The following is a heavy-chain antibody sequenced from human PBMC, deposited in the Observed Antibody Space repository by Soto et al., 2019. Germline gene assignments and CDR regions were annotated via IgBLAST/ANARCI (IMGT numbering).Heavy chain of an antibody. D-gene: IGHD2-15*01. Sequence: QVQLVESGGGVVQPGRSLRLSCAASGFTFSSYAMYWVRQAPGKGLEWVAVISYDGNNKYYADSVKGRFTISRDNSKNTLYLQMNSLGVEDTAVYYCARAGCDGGRCYTLVGLRYGMDVWGQGTTVTVSS. CDR3: ARAGCDGGRCYTLVGLRYGMDV. CDR1: GFTFSSYA. V-gene: IGHV3-30-3*01. J-gene: IGHJ6*02. CDR2: ISYDGNNK.